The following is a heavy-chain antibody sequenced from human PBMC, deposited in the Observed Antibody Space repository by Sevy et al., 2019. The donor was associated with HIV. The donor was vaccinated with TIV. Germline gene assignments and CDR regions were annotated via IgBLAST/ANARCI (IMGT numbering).Heavy chain of an antibody. D-gene: IGHD6-19*01. J-gene: IGHJ4*02. CDR2: IKEDGSET. V-gene: IGHV3-7*01. Sequence: GGSLRLSCAASGFTFSNSWMGWVRQTPGKGLEWVADIKEDGSETYYVDSVKGRFTISRDNAKNSLYLQMNSLRVEDTAVYYCARDPGWGAVDYWGPGTLVTVSS. CDR3: ARDPGWGAVDY. CDR1: GFTFSNSW.